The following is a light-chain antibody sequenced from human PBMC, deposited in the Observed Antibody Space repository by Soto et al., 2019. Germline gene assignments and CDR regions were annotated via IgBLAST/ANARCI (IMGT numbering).Light chain of an antibody. V-gene: IGKV3-11*01. CDR2: GAS. CDR3: QHRAIWPVS. J-gene: IGKJ5*01. CDR1: QSVSNNY. Sequence: EVVMTQSPGTLSLSPGERATLSCRASQSVSNNYLAWHQQKPGQAPRLLIYGASNRATGIPARFSGSGSATDFTLTITSLEPEDFAVYYCQHRAIWPVSFGQGTRLEIK.